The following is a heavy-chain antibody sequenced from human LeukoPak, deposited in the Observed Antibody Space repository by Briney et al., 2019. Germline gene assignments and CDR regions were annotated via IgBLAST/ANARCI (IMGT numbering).Heavy chain of an antibody. D-gene: IGHD2-15*01. Sequence: SETLSLTCTVSGGSITTYYWSWIRQSPGKGLEWIGYIYYSGGTNYNPSLKSRVTLSIDASKNQFSLRLSSVTAADTAIYYCARDTPANWFDPWGQGTLVTVSS. CDR3: ARDTPANWFDP. CDR2: IYYSGGT. V-gene: IGHV4-59*01. CDR1: GGSITTYY. J-gene: IGHJ5*02.